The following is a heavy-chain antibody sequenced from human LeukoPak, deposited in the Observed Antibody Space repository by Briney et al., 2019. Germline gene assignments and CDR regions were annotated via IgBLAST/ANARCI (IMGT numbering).Heavy chain of an antibody. CDR3: ARDRYCGGDCSSPSNWFDP. CDR1: GFTFSVYS. CDR2: ISTSSSYI. D-gene: IGHD2-21*02. J-gene: IGHJ5*02. V-gene: IGHV3-21*01. Sequence: SGGSLRLSCAAPGFTFSVYSMNWVRQAPGKGLEWVSSISTSSSYIYYADSVKGRFTISRDNARNSLYLQMNSLRAEDTAVYYCARDRYCGGDCSSPSNWFDPWGQGTLVTVSS.